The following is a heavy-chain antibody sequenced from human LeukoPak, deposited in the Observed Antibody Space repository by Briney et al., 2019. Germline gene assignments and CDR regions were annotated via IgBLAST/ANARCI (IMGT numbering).Heavy chain of an antibody. V-gene: IGHV4-34*01. CDR3: ARGQEGYSYGYDFDY. CDR2: INHSGST. J-gene: IGHJ4*02. CDR1: GGSFSGYY. Sequence: SETLSLTCAVDGGSFSGYYWSWIRQPPGKGLEWIGEINHSGSTNYNPSLKSRVTISVDTSKNQFSLKLSSVTAADTAVYYCARGQEGYSYGYDFDYWGQGTLVTVSS. D-gene: IGHD5-18*01.